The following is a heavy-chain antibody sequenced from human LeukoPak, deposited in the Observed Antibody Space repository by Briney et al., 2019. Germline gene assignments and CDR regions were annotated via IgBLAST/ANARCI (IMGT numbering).Heavy chain of an antibody. V-gene: IGHV4-61*02. D-gene: IGHD1-26*01. CDR3: ARLGLSESYYY. J-gene: IGHJ4*02. Sequence: SETLSLTCTVSGGSISSGSYYWSWIRQPAGKGLEWIGRIYTGGSTNYNPSLKSRVTSSVDTSKNQFSLNLNSVTAADTAVYYCARLGLSESYYYWGQGTLVTVSS. CDR2: IYTGGST. CDR1: GGSISSGSYY.